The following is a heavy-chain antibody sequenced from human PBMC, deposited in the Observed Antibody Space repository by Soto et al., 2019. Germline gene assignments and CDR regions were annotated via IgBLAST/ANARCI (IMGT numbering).Heavy chain of an antibody. D-gene: IGHD1-1*01. CDR2: ISHNSDSF. V-gene: IGHV3-11*01. CDR3: AREDLCTTGTCLLLRRKTNYFDY. Sequence: QVQLVESGGGLVKPAESLRVSFTASGFSFGDYYMSWIRQAPGKGLEWISYISHNSDSFYYADSVKGRFTVSRDNSKNSLFLQMDNLRAEDTAVYYCAREDLCTTGTCLLLRRKTNYFDYWGPGTQVTVSS. J-gene: IGHJ4*02. CDR1: GFSFGDYY.